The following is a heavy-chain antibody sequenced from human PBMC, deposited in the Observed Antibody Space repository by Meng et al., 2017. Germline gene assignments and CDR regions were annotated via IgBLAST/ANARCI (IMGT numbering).Heavy chain of an antibody. Sequence: SETLSLTCAVYGGSFSGYYWSWIRQPPGKGLEWIGEINHSGSTNYNPALKSRVSISVDTSKNQSSLKLSSVTAADTAVYYCARGSMVRGVILLYWGQGTLVTVSS. CDR3: ARGSMVRGVILLY. J-gene: IGHJ4*02. V-gene: IGHV4-34*01. D-gene: IGHD3-10*01. CDR2: INHSGST. CDR1: GGSFSGYY.